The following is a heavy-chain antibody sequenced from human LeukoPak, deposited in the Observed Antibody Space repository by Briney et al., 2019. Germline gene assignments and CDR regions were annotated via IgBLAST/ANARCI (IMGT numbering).Heavy chain of an antibody. J-gene: IGHJ2*01. D-gene: IGHD3-3*01. Sequence: PSETLSLTCTVSGYSISSYYWSWIRQPPGKGLEWIGYIYYSESTNYNPSLQSRVTISVDTSKNQFSLKLSSVTAADTAVYYCARHPPRITIFGVATPDWYFDLWGRGTLVTVSS. CDR1: GYSISSYY. CDR2: IYYSEST. CDR3: ARHPPRITIFGVATPDWYFDL. V-gene: IGHV4-59*08.